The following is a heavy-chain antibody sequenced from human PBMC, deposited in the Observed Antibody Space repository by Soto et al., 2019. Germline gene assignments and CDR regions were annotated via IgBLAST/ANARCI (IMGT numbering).Heavy chain of an antibody. D-gene: IGHD6-19*01. CDR1: GFTFRTYN. V-gene: IGHV3-48*01. J-gene: IGHJ4*02. CDR3: ARVYVIAVAGTLDF. Sequence: EVHLVESGGGLVQPGGSLRLSCAASGFTFRTYNMNWVRQAPGKGLEWVSYISSSTGTIYYADSVKGRFTISRDNAKNSLYLQMNSLRAEDTAVYYCARVYVIAVAGTLDFWGQGTLVTVSS. CDR2: ISSSTGTI.